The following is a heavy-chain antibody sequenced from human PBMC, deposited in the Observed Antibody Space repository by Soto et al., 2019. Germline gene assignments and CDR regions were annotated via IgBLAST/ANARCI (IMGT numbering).Heavy chain of an antibody. V-gene: IGHV1-69*12. CDR3: ARGYSSGWNYYYYYGMDV. Sequence: QVQLVQSGAEVKKPGSSVKVSCKASGGTFSSYAISWVRQAPGQGLEWMGGIIPIFGTANYAQKFQGRVTITADESTSTAYMELSSRRSEDTAVYYCARGYSSGWNYYYYYGMDVWGQGTTVTVSS. CDR2: IIPIFGTA. CDR1: GGTFSSYA. J-gene: IGHJ6*02. D-gene: IGHD6-19*01.